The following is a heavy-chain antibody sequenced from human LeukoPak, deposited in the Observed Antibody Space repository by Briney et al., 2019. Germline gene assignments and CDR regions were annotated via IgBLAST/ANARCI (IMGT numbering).Heavy chain of an antibody. CDR1: GGSFIGYY. CDR2: INHSGST. J-gene: IGHJ6*04. V-gene: IGHV4-34*01. Sequence: KPSETLSLTCAVYGGSFIGYYWSWIRQPPGKGLEWIVEINHSGSTNYNQSLKSRVTISVGTSKNQFSLKLSSVTAADTAVYYCARGGWYCSSTSCRRRDYYYCYGMDVWGKGTAVTVCS. D-gene: IGHD2-2*01. CDR3: ARGGWYCSSTSCRRRDYYYCYGMDV.